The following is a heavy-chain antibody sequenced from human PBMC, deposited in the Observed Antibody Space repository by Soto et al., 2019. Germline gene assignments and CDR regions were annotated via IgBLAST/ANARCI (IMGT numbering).Heavy chain of an antibody. J-gene: IGHJ4*02. V-gene: IGHV3-23*01. CDR1: GFTLRTNG. CDR3: AGHGGYSY. D-gene: IGHD4-17*01. Sequence: GGSLRLSCAGTGFTLRTNGMSWVGQAPGKGLEGGSSFASGGEETWYSDSVKGRFIISRDYSKNTIYLQMNSLRADDTALYYWAGHGGYSYLGQGTLVTVYS. CDR2: FASGGEET.